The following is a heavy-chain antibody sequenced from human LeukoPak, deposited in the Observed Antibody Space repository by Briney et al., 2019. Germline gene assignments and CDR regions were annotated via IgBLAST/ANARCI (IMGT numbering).Heavy chain of an antibody. V-gene: IGHV3-7*01. Sequence: GGSLRLSCAASGFTFSSYWMSWVRQAPGKGLEWVANIKQDGSEKYYVDSVKGRFTISRDNAKNSLYLQMNSLRAEDTTVYYCARGYDFWSGYPPYFDYWGRGTLVTVSS. CDR2: IKQDGSEK. J-gene: IGHJ4*02. CDR3: ARGYDFWSGYPPYFDY. D-gene: IGHD3-3*01. CDR1: GFTFSSYW.